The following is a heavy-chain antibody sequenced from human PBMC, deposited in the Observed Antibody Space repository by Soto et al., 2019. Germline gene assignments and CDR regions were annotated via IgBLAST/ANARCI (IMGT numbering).Heavy chain of an antibody. V-gene: IGHV3-74*01. D-gene: IGHD3-3*01. Sequence: GGSLRLSCAASGFTFSLSCMNWVRQGPGNRPVWVSRINSDGSSTTYADSVKGRFTISRDNSNNTLYMQMNSLRAEDTAAYYCAKYSSRFLEWLLGNFWGQGTLVTVSS. CDR2: INSDGSST. CDR3: AKYSSRFLEWLLGNF. CDR1: GFTFSLSC. J-gene: IGHJ4*02.